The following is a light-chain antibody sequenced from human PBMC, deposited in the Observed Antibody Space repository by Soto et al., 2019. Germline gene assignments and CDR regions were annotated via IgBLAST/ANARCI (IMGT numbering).Light chain of an antibody. J-gene: IGLJ1*01. V-gene: IGLV2-23*02. CDR2: EVS. Sequence: LTQPASVSGSPGQSITISCPGTSSDVGSYNLVSWYQQHPGKAPKLMIYEVSKRPSGVSNRFSGSKSGNTASLTISGLQAEDEADYYCCSYAGSSTPYVFGTGTKVTVL. CDR1: SSDVGSYNL. CDR3: CSYAGSSTPYV.